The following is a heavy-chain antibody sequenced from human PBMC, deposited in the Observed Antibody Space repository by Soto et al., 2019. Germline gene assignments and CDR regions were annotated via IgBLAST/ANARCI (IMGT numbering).Heavy chain of an antibody. CDR1: GFTFDSPYSHG. D-gene: IGHD2-8*01. CDR2: ISSNGANT. Sequence: TGGSLRLSCAASGFTFDSPYSHGMSWVRQSPGKGPEWVSTISSNGANTHYAESVKGRFTISKDASRNTVHLHMNNLRAEDTATYFCVSWVSAHFDYWGHGTPVTVSS. J-gene: IGHJ4*01. CDR3: VSWVSAHFDY. V-gene: IGHV3-23*01.